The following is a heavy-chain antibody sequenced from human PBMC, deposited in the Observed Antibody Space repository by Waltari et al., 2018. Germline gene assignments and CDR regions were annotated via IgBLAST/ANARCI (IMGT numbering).Heavy chain of an antibody. CDR2: VYYSGST. V-gene: IGHV4-39*01. CDR1: GCSISSSSYS. J-gene: IGHJ4*02. CDR3: ARLLYDRSVYYYFDY. D-gene: IGHD3-22*01. Sequence: LQLQESGPGLVKPSETLSLTCTVSGCSISSSSYSWGWIRQPPGKGLEWIGSVYYSGSTYYNPSLKSRITTSVDTSKNQFSLKLSSVTAADTAVYYCARLLYDRSVYYYFDYWGQGTLVTVSS.